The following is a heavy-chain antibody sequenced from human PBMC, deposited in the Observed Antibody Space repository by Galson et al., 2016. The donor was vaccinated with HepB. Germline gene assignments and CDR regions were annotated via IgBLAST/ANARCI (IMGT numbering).Heavy chain of an antibody. J-gene: IGHJ6*01. CDR2: ISWNGGTV. V-gene: IGHV3-9*01. CDR1: GFTFDDYG. Sequence: SLRLSCAASGFTFDDYGMHWVRQAPGKGLEWVSSISWNGGTVGYADSVKGRFTISRDNAKHSLYLQMNSLRAEDTALYFCGKDIGVRDVLQRHAMDVWGQQGTTVTVSS. CDR3: GKDIGVRDVLQRHAMDV. D-gene: IGHD3-10*01.